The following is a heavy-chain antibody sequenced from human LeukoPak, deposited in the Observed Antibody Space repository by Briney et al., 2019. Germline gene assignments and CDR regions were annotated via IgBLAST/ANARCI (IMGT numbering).Heavy chain of an antibody. D-gene: IGHD4-17*01. CDR3: AREITVTRPFDY. V-gene: IGHV4-4*07. CDR2: ISASGST. CDR1: NGSISIYY. Sequence: SETLSLTCTVSNGSISIYYWSWVRQPAGKGLEWIGRISASGSTNYNPSLKSRVTMSLDTSKNQFSLKLSSVTAADTAVYYCAREITVTRPFDYWGPGTLVIVSS. J-gene: IGHJ4*02.